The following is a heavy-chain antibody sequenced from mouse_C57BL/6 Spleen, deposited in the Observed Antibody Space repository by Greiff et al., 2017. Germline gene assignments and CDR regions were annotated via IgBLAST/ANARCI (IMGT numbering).Heavy chain of an antibody. Sequence: QVQLQQSGPELVKPGASVKISCKASGYAFSSSWMNWVKQRPGKGLEWIGRIYPGDGDTNYNGKFKGKATLTADKSSSTAYMQLSSLTSEDSAVYFCARETYLPEYIDVWGTGTTVTVSS. D-gene: IGHD3-2*01. CDR1: GYAFSSSW. J-gene: IGHJ1*03. CDR2: IYPGDGDT. V-gene: IGHV1-82*01. CDR3: ARETYLPEYIDV.